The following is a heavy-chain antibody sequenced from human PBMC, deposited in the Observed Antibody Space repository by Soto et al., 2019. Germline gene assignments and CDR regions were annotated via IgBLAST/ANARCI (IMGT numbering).Heavy chain of an antibody. J-gene: IGHJ6*02. CDR2: IIPILGIA. CDR1: GGTFSSYT. CDR3: ARSGLFYGMDV. Sequence: QVQLVQSGAEVKKPGSSVKVSCKASGGTFSSYTISWVRQAPGQGLEWMGRIIPILGIANYAQKFQGRVTITANKSTSTAYMELSSLRSEDTAVYYCARSGLFYGMDVWGQGTTVTVSS. V-gene: IGHV1-69*02.